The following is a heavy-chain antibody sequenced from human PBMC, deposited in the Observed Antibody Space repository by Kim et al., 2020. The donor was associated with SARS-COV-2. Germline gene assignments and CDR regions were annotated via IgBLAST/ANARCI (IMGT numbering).Heavy chain of an antibody. CDR1: AFTFSSYA. D-gene: IGHD3-10*01. CDR2: ISGSGGTT. J-gene: IGHJ4*02. CDR3: AKDRNTMPRGVIVN. Sequence: GGSLRLSCAASAFTFSSYAMNWVRQAPGKGLEWVSAISGSGGTTYYADSVKGRFTISRDNSKNTLYLQVTSLKAEDTAVYYCAKDRNTMPRGVIVNWGQGALVTDSS. V-gene: IGHV3-23*01.